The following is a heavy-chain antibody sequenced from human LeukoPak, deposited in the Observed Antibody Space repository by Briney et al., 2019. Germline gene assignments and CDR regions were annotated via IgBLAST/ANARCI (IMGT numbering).Heavy chain of an antibody. J-gene: IGHJ4*02. Sequence: SETLSLTCTVSGGSITSSSYYWGWIRQPPGKGLEWIGTIYHSGSTYYNPSLKCRVTISVDTSKNQFSLKLSSVTAADTAVYYCAGDRGYYDSSGPLYYFDYWGQGTLVTVSS. CDR1: GGSITSSSYY. CDR3: AGDRGYYDSSGPLYYFDY. CDR2: IYHSGST. V-gene: IGHV4-39*02. D-gene: IGHD3-22*01.